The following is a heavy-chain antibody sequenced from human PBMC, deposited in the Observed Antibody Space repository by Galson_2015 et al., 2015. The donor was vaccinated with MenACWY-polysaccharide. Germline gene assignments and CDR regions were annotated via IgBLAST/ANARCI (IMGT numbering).Heavy chain of an antibody. V-gene: IGHV3-74*01. CDR2: IKSDGSST. CDR3: ARGYSAYD. CDR1: GFTFSTYW. J-gene: IGHJ4*02. Sequence: LRHSCAASGFTFSTYWMHWVRQAPGKGLVWVSRIKSDGSSTNYADSVKGRFTISRDNAKNTLYLQMNSLRAEDTALYYCARGYSAYDWGQGTLVTVSA. D-gene: IGHD5-12*01.